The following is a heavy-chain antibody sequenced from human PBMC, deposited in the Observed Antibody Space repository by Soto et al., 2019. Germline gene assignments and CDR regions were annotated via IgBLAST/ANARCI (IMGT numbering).Heavy chain of an antibody. CDR2: VWYDGSNE. CDR1: GFTFSSYG. V-gene: IGHV3-33*01. CDR3: ARAYCSGGRCNPGAY. D-gene: IGHD2-15*01. Sequence: QVQLVESGGGVVQPGRSLRLSCAASGFTFSSYGMHWVRQAPGKGLEWVAVVWYDGSNEYYADSVKGRFTSSRDNSQNTLSLQMSSRRAEDTSVYYCARAYCSGGRCNPGAYWGQGTLVTVSS. J-gene: IGHJ4*02.